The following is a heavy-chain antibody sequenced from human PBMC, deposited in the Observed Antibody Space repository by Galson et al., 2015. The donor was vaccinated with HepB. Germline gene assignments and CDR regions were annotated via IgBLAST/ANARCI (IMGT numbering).Heavy chain of an antibody. CDR3: TTGLIVVVPAAKVGLDP. J-gene: IGHJ5*02. V-gene: IGHV3-15*01. CDR2: IKSKTDGGTT. D-gene: IGHD2-2*01. Sequence: RQAPGKGLEWVGRIKSKTDGGTTDYAAPVKGRFTISRDDSKNTLYLQMNSLKTEDTAVYYCTTGLIVVVPAAKVGLDPWGQGTLVTVSS.